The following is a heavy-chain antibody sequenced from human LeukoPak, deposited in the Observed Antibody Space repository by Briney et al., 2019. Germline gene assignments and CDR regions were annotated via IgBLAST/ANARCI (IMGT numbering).Heavy chain of an antibody. CDR1: GFTFSSYS. CDR2: TSSSSSTI. J-gene: IGHJ6*02. CDR3: ARSPAYCSGGSCYTGDYYYGIDV. Sequence: PGGSLRLSCAASGFTFSSYSMDWVRQAPGKGLEWVSYTSSSSSTIYYADSVKGRFTISRDNAKNSLYLQMNSLRAEDTAVYYCARSPAYCSGGSCYTGDYYYGIDVWGPGTTVTVSS. D-gene: IGHD2-15*01. V-gene: IGHV3-48*04.